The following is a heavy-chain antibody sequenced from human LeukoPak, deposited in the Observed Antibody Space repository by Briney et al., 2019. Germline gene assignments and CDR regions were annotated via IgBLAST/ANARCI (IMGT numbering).Heavy chain of an antibody. CDR3: AKDRGWLVDY. D-gene: IGHD3-22*01. CDR1: GFSFSSYA. CDR2: ISGSGGST. Sequence: QPGGSLRLSCAASGFSFSSYAMSWVRQAPGKGLEWVSTISGSGGSTFYADSVKGRFTISRDNSKNTLYLQMNSLRAEDTAVYYCAKDRGWLVDYWGQGTLVTVSS. J-gene: IGHJ4*02. V-gene: IGHV3-23*01.